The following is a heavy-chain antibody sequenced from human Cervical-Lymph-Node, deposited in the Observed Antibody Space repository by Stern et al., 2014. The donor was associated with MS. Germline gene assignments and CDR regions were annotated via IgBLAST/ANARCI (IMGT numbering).Heavy chain of an antibody. V-gene: IGHV1-8*01. D-gene: IGHD6-19*01. CDR2: MNPNSGNT. CDR1: AHTVTTYD. J-gene: IGHJ2*01. CDR3: ARGGSGWTHWYCDL. Sequence: QLVQSGAEVRKPGASVKVSCKATAHTVTTYDINWVRQAPGQGLEWMGWMNPNSGNTGYAQKFQGRVTMTRNISISTVYMELSSLRSEDTAVYYCARGGSGWTHWYCDLWGRGTLVTVSS.